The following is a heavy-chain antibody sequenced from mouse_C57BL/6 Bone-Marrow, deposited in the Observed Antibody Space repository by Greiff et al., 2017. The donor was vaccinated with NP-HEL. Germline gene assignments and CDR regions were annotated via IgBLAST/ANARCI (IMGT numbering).Heavy chain of an antibody. CDR1: GFNIKDDY. Sequence: VQLQQSGAELVRPGASVKLSCTASGFNIKDDYMHWVKQRPEQGLEWIGWIDPENGDTEYASKFQGKATITADTSSNTAYLQLSSLTSEDTAVYYGTTGGSSPYAMDYWGQGTSVTVSS. CDR3: TTGGSSPYAMDY. V-gene: IGHV14-4*01. D-gene: IGHD1-1*01. J-gene: IGHJ4*01. CDR2: IDPENGDT.